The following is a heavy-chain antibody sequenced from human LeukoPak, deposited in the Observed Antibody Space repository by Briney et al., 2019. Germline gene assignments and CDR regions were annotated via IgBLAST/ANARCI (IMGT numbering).Heavy chain of an antibody. CDR2: IYHRGSA. CDR1: GGSISSGGYC. D-gene: IGHD5-12*01. J-gene: IGHJ3*02. Sequence: PSENLSLTCAVSGGSISSGGYCWSWIRQPPGKGMEWIGYIYHRGSAYYIPSLKSRFTISVDMSKNQFSLKLSSVTAADTAVYYCASSLRSDAFDIWGQGTMVTVSS. V-gene: IGHV4-30-2*01. CDR3: ASSLRSDAFDI.